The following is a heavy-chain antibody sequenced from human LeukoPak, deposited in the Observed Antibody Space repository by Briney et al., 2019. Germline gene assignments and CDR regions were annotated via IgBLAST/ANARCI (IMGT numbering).Heavy chain of an antibody. CDR3: ATRPASETYFAVFDY. J-gene: IGHJ4*02. CDR1: GVTFSSHA. Sequence: GGSLRLSCTASGVTFSSHAMSWVRQAPGKGPQWVSGITGSGGSTYYAESVKGRFTTSRDNSKNTLYLQMNSLRVEDTAIYFCATRPASETYFAVFDYWGQGTLVTVSS. D-gene: IGHD1-26*01. V-gene: IGHV3-23*01. CDR2: ITGSGGST.